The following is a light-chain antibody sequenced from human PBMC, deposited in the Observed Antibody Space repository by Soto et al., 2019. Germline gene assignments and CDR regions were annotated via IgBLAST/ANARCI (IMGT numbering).Light chain of an antibody. CDR2: EVS. CDR1: SSDVGGYNY. V-gene: IGLV2-14*01. J-gene: IGLJ1*01. Sequence: QSVLTQPASVSGSPGQSITISCTGTSSDVGGYNYVSWYQQHPGKAPKLMIYEVSNRPSGVSNRFSGSKSGNTASLTISGLQAEDAADYYCSSYTSSSPHVSGTGTKVTVL. CDR3: SSYTSSSPHV.